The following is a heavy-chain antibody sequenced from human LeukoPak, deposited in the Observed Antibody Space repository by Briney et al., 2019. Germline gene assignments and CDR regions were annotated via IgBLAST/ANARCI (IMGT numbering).Heavy chain of an antibody. V-gene: IGHV3-7*01. CDR1: GFTFSSSW. Sequence: GGSLTLSCAASGFTFSSSWMGWVRQAPGKGLVWVANIKQDASEKYYVDSVEGRFTISRDNAKNSLYLQMNSLRAEDTAVYYCASEYCSTTSCAKLGYWGQGTLVTVSS. CDR2: IKQDASEK. J-gene: IGHJ4*02. D-gene: IGHD2-2*01. CDR3: ASEYCSTTSCAKLGY.